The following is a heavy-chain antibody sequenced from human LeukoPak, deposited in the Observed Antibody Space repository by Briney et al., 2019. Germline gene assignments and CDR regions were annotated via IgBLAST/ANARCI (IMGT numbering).Heavy chain of an antibody. CDR1: GGSVNSYY. Sequence: SETLSLTCSVSGGSVNSYYWSWIRQPPGKGLEWVGYIYTTGRTNYNPSLKSRVTISVDTSKNQFSLKLSSVIAADTAVYYCAKILGSGVWYGFDIWGQGTMVTVSS. D-gene: IGHD7-27*01. V-gene: IGHV4-4*09. CDR2: IYTTGRT. CDR3: AKILGSGVWYGFDI. J-gene: IGHJ3*02.